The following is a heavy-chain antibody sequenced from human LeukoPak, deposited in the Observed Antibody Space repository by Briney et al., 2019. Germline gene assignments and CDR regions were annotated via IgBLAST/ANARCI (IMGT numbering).Heavy chain of an antibody. V-gene: IGHV5-51*01. Sequence: GESLKISCKGFGYSFTNYWIGWVRQMPGKGLERMVIIYPGDSDTRYSPSFQGQVTISADKSISTAHLQWSSLKASDTAMYYCARYLYSSGFFHFDYWGQGALVTVSS. D-gene: IGHD6-25*01. CDR1: GYSFTNYW. CDR2: IYPGDSDT. CDR3: ARYLYSSGFFHFDY. J-gene: IGHJ4*02.